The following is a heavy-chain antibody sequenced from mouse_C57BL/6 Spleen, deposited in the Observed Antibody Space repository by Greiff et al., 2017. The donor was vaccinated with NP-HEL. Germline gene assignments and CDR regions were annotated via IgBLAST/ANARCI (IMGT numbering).Heavy chain of an antibody. V-gene: IGHV2-2*01. CDR2: IWSGGST. J-gene: IGHJ4*01. CDR3: ARKLMWAMDY. CDR1: GFSLTSYG. Sequence: QVQLKQSGPGLVQPSQSLSITCTVSGFSLTSYGVHWVRQSPGKGLEWLGVIWSGGSTDYNAAFISRLSISKDKSKSQVFFKMNSLQADDTAIYYCARKLMWAMDYWGQGTSVTVSS.